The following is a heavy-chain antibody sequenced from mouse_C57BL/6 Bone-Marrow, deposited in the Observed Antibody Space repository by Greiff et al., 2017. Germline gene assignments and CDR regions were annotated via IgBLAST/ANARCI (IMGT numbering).Heavy chain of an antibody. D-gene: IGHD1-1*01. CDR2: IDSENGDT. Sequence: EVQLQQSGAELVRPGASVKLSCTASGFNIKDDYMHWVKQRPEQGLEWIGWIDSENGDTEYASKFQGKATITADTSSNTAYLQLSSLTSEDTAVYYCTTLDYGSPFDVWGTGTTVTVSS. CDR1: GFNIKDDY. V-gene: IGHV14-4*01. J-gene: IGHJ1*03. CDR3: TTLDYGSPFDV.